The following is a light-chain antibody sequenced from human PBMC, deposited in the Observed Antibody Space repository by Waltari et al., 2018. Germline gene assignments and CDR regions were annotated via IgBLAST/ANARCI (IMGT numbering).Light chain of an antibody. CDR1: QSIANW. Sequence: DIQMTQSPSTLSASVGDAVTITCRASQSIANWLAWYQQKPGTAPKLLIYKASTLESGVPSRFRGSASWTEFTLTISSLQPDDFATYYCLRYDSYVWKFGQGTKVEIK. V-gene: IGKV1-5*03. J-gene: IGKJ1*01. CDR2: KAS. CDR3: LRYDSYVWK.